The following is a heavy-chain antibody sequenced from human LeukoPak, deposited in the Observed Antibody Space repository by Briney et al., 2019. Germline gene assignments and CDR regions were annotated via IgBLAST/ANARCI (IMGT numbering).Heavy chain of an antibody. V-gene: IGHV5-51*01. J-gene: IGHJ4*02. CDR3: ARHEGAAAGNLDY. Sequence: GESLKISCKHSEYSFPNYCIGWVRQMPGKGLEWMGIIYPDDSDTRYSPSFQGQVTISADRSISTAYLQWSSLKASDTAMYYCARHEGAAAGNLDYWGQGTLVTVSS. D-gene: IGHD6-13*01. CDR2: IYPDDSDT. CDR1: EYSFPNYC.